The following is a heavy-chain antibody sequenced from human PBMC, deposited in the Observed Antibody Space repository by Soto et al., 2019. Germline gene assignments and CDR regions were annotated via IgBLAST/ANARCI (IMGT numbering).Heavy chain of an antibody. Sequence: GASVKVSCKASGYTFTSYGISWVRPSPGQGLEWMGWISAYNGNTNYAQKLQGRVTMTTDTSTSTAYMELRSLRSDDTAVYYCARDGPRIAAAGDAFDIWGQGTMVTVSS. CDR2: ISAYNGNT. J-gene: IGHJ3*02. V-gene: IGHV1-18*01. CDR1: GYTFTSYG. D-gene: IGHD6-13*01. CDR3: ARDGPRIAAAGDAFDI.